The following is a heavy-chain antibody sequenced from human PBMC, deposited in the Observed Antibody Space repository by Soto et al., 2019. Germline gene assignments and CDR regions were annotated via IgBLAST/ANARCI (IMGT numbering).Heavy chain of an antibody. Sequence: QVQLVESGGGVVQPGRSLRLSCAASGFTFSSYGMHWVRQAPGKGLEWVAVISYDGSNKYYADSVKGRFTISRDNSKNTLYLQMNSLRAEDTAVYYCAKDYRRVSTAVEFDYWGQGTLVTVSS. V-gene: IGHV3-30*18. D-gene: IGHD5-12*01. CDR3: AKDYRRVSTAVEFDY. J-gene: IGHJ4*02. CDR1: GFTFSSYG. CDR2: ISYDGSNK.